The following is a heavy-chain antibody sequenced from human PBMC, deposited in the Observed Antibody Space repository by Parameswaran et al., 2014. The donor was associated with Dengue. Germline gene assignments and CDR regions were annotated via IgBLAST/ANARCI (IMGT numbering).Heavy chain of an antibody. D-gene: IGHD2-2*01. J-gene: IGHJ3*02. V-gene: IGHV1-3*01. CDR2: INAGNGNT. CDR3: ARDPRYCSSTSCLGDGAFDI. Sequence: WVRQAPGQRLEWMGWINAGNGNTKYSQKFQGRVTITRDTSASTAYMELSSLRSEDTAVYYCARDPRYCSSTSCLGDGAFDIWGQGTMVTVSS.